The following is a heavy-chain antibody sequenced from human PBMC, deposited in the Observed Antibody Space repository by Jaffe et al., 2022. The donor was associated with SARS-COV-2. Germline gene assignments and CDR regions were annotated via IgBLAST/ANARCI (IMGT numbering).Heavy chain of an antibody. Sequence: QVTLRESGPALVKPTQTLTLTCTFSGFSLSTSGMCVSWIRQPPGKALEWLALIDWDDDKYYSTSLKTRLTISKDTSKNQVVLTMTNMDPVDTATYYCARTPGYCSSTSCRYYYYYMDVWGKGTTVTVSS. CDR3: ARTPGYCSSTSCRYYYYYMDV. CDR2: IDWDDDK. D-gene: IGHD2-2*01. CDR1: GFSLSTSGMC. V-gene: IGHV2-70*01. J-gene: IGHJ6*03.